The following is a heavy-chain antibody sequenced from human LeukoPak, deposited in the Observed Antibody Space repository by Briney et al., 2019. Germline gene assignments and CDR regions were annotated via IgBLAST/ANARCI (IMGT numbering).Heavy chain of an antibody. CDR2: ISDSGGST. V-gene: IGHV3-23*01. Sequence: SGGSLRLSCAASGFTFTSYAMSWVRQAPGKGLEWVSVISDSGGSTYYVDSVKGRFTISRDNSKNTLYLQLNSLRAEDTAVYYCARSKSAATDSSDYWGQGTLVTVSS. D-gene: IGHD6-13*01. CDR1: GFTFTSYA. J-gene: IGHJ4*02. CDR3: ARSKSAATDSSDY.